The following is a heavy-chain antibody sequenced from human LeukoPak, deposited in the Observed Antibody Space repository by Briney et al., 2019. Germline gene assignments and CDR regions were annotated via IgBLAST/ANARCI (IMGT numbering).Heavy chain of an antibody. D-gene: IGHD4-11*01. CDR1: GFTFSDYY. CDR3: SSRLPPDY. CDR2: ISSSGSNI. Sequence: GGSLRLSCAASGFTFSDYYMNWIRQAPGKGLEWVSYISSSGSNIYYADSVKGRFSISRDDAKNSLYLQMNSLRAEDTAVYYCSSRLPPDYWGQGTLVTVS. V-gene: IGHV3-11*04. J-gene: IGHJ4*02.